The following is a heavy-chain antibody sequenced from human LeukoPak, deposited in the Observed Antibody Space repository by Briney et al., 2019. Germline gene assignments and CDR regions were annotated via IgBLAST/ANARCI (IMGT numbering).Heavy chain of an antibody. D-gene: IGHD2-2*03. CDR3: ARRWILYYFDY. CDR2: IYHSGST. CDR1: GYSISSGYY. Sequence: PSETLSLTCAVSGYSISSGYYWGWIRQPPGKGLEWIGSIYHSGSTHYNPSLKSRVTISVDTSKNQFSLKLSTVTAADTAVYYCARRWILYYFDYWGQGTLVTVSS. V-gene: IGHV4-38-2*01. J-gene: IGHJ4*01.